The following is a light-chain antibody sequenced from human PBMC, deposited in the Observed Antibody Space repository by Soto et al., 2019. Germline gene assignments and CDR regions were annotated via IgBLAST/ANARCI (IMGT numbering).Light chain of an antibody. J-gene: IGKJ1*01. CDR3: QHCNTSWT. CDR1: QSISTW. V-gene: IGKV1-5*01. Sequence: DIKMTQSPSTLSASVGDRVTITCRASQSISTWLAWYQQKPGKAPKLLIYDVSSLESGVPSRFSGSGSGTEFTLTISSLQPDDFATYYCQHCNTSWTFGQGTKVEIK. CDR2: DVS.